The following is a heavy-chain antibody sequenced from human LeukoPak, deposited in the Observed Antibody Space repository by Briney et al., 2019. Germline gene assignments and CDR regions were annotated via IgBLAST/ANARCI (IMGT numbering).Heavy chain of an antibody. CDR3: ARGSGYYDISIYYFDY. CDR2: INPSGGST. V-gene: IGHV1-46*01. Sequence: ASVKVSCKASGYTFTSYYMHWVRQAPGQGHEWMGIINPSGGSTSYAQKFQGRVTMTRDTSTSTVYMELSSLRSEDTAVYYCARGSGYYDISIYYFDYWGQGTLVTVSS. J-gene: IGHJ4*02. D-gene: IGHD3-9*01. CDR1: GYTFTSYY.